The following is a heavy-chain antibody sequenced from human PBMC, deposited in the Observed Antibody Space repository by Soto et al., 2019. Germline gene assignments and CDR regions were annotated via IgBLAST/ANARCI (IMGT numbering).Heavy chain of an antibody. CDR2: IDPSDSYT. D-gene: IGHD3-9*01. Sequence: GESLKISCKGSGYSFTSYWISWVRQMPGKGLEWMGRIDPSDSYTNYSPSFQGHVTISADKSISTAYLQWSSLKASDTAMYYCASHLRDCDWHRWVGMDVWGQGTTVTVSS. V-gene: IGHV5-10-1*01. CDR1: GYSFTSYW. CDR3: ASHLRDCDWHRWVGMDV. J-gene: IGHJ6*02.